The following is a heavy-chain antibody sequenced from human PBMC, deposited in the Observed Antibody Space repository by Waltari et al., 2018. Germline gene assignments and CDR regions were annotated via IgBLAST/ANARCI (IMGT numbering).Heavy chain of an antibody. J-gene: IGHJ4*02. V-gene: IGHV4-61*09. CDR2: IYTSGST. CDR1: GGSISSGSYY. CDR3: ARVDGSSSMFPSYYFDY. D-gene: IGHD6-6*01. Sequence: QVQLQESGPGLVKPSQTLSLTCTVSGGSISSGSYYWRWTRQPAGKGLEWIGYIYTSGSTNYNPSLKSRVTISVDTSKNQFSLKLSSVTAADTAVYYCARVDGSSSMFPSYYFDYWGQGTLVTVSS.